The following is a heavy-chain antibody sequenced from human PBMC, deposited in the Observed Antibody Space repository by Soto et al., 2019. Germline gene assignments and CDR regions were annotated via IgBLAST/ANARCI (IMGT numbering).Heavy chain of an antibody. J-gene: IGHJ4*02. CDR3: ARAGGYYYDSSGYDY. CDR1: GGTFSSYA. V-gene: IGHV1-69*13. CDR2: IIPIFGTA. D-gene: IGHD3-22*01. Sequence: GASVKVSCKASGGTFSSYAISWVRQAPGQGLEWMGGIIPIFGTANYAQKFQGRVTITADESTSTAYMELSSLRSEDTAVYYCARAGGYYYDSSGYDYWGQGTLVTAPQ.